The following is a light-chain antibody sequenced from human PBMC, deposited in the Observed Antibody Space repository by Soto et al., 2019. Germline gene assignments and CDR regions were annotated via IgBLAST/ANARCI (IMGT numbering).Light chain of an antibody. CDR3: SSYTRSSPYV. J-gene: IGLJ1*01. CDR2: EVS. Sequence: QSVLTQAASVSGSPGQSITISCSGTSSDVGGYNYVSWYQQHPGKAPKLMIYEVSKRPSGVSDRFSGSKSGNTASLTISGLQAEDEADYYCSSYTRSSPYVFGTGTKVTV. CDR1: SSDVGGYNY. V-gene: IGLV2-14*01.